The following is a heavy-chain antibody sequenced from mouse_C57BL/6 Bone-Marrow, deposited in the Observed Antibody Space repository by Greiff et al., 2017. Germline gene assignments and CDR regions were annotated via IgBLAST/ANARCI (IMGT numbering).Heavy chain of an antibody. CDR1: GFNIKDDY. Sequence: DVQLQESGAELVRPGASVKLSCTASGFNIKDDYMHWVKQRPEQGLEWIGWIDPENGDTEYASKFQGQATITADTSSNKAYLQLSSLTSEDTAVYYCTAERVRTTGYWGQGTTLTVAS. CDR3: TAERVRTTGY. V-gene: IGHV14-4*01. D-gene: IGHD1-1*01. CDR2: IDPENGDT. J-gene: IGHJ2*01.